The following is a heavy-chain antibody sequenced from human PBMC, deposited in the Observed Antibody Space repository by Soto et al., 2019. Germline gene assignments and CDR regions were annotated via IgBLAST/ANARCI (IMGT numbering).Heavy chain of an antibody. CDR2: VSHDGRNT. V-gene: IGHV3-30*18. J-gene: IGHJ4*02. CDR1: GFTFSDYA. Sequence: VQLVESGGSVVQPGRSLRLSCAASGFTFSDYAMYWVSQAPGKWLEWVAVVSHDGRNTHYADSVKGRFTISRDSSKNTVSLEMTSLRAEVTAVYYCAKGGRQWLVTSDFNYWGQGALVTVSS. CDR3: AKGGRQWLVTSDFNY. D-gene: IGHD6-19*01.